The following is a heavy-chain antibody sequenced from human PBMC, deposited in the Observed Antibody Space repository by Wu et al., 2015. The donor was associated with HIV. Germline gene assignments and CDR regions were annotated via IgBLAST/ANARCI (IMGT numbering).Heavy chain of an antibody. V-gene: IGHV1-69*15. CDR1: GGTLSSYA. CDR2: IIPIFGTA. J-gene: IGHJ4*02. CDR3: ARDWITMVRGWQNHNDY. D-gene: IGHD3-10*01. Sequence: QVQLVQSGAEVKKPGSSVKVSCKASGGTLSSYAISWVRQAPGQGLEWMGRIIPIFGTANYAQKFQGRVTITADESTSTAYMELSSLRSEDTAVYYCARDWITMVRGWQNHNDYWGQGTLVTVSS.